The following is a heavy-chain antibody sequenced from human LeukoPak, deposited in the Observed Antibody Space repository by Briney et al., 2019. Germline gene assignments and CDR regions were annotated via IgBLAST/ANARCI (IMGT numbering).Heavy chain of an antibody. CDR3: AKDHFLGYSNSWYFAY. V-gene: IGHV3-23*01. Sequence: PGGALRLSCAASGFTFSSYAMRWVRQAPGKGLEGVSGISGSGGSTYYADSVKGRFTISRDNSKNTLYLQMNSLRAEDTPVYYCAKDHFLGYSNSWYFAYWGQGTLVTVSS. CDR2: ISGSGGST. CDR1: GFTFSSYA. D-gene: IGHD6-13*01. J-gene: IGHJ4*02.